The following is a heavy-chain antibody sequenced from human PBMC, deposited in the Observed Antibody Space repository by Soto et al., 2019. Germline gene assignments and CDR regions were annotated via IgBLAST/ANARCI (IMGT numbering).Heavy chain of an antibody. Sequence: QVQLVESGGGLVKPGGSLRLSCAASGIVFSDYMSWVRQAPGKGLEWLSYISGSGRTIYSADSVKGRFTISRDNATHSLYRQMNNVRTEDTAVYYCARLPFPWGWFDPWGQGTLVTVSS. V-gene: IGHV3-11*01. CDR1: GIVFSDY. CDR2: ISGSGRTI. D-gene: IGHD3-16*01. J-gene: IGHJ5*02. CDR3: ARLPFPWGWFDP.